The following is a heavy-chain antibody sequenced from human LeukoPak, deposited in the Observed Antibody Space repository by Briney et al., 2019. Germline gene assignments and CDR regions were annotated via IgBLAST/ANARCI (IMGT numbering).Heavy chain of an antibody. CDR3: AKLAYSDVPLY. CDR2: ISGSGDRT. V-gene: IGHV3-23*01. D-gene: IGHD4-17*01. J-gene: IGHJ4*02. Sequence: PGGSLRLSCAASGHTFSSYGMSWVRLAPGKGLEWVSSISGSGDRTYYADSVKGRVTISRDNSKNTLYMQMNSLRAEDTAIYYCAKLAYSDVPLYWGQGTLVTVSS. CDR1: GHTFSSYG.